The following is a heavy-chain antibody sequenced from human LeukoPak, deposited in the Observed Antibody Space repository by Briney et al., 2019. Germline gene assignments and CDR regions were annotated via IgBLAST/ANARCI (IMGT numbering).Heavy chain of an antibody. V-gene: IGHV4-59*01. CDR2: IYYSGTV. J-gene: IGHJ4*02. Sequence: SETLSLTCTVSGDSLTSYYWSWIRQPPGKGLQWIGYIYYSGTVNYNPSLKSRVTISVDTSKNHSSLNLCSVTAAATAVHYCARVASYFDYWGQGTLVTVSS. CDR3: ARVASYFDY. CDR1: GDSLTSYY.